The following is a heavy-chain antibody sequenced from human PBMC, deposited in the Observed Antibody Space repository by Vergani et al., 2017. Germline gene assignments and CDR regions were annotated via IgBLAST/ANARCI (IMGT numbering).Heavy chain of an antibody. CDR3: ARDGLEGAVRFDAFDI. D-gene: IGHD1-26*01. CDR1: GGTFSSYA. V-gene: IGHV1-69*01. J-gene: IGHJ3*02. CDR2: IIPIFGTA. Sequence: QVQLVQSGAEVKKPGSSVKVSCKASGGTFSSYAISWVRQAPGQGLEWMGGIIPIFGTANYAQKFQGRVTITADESTSTAYMELSSLRSEDTAGYYCARDGLEGAVRFDAFDIWGQGTMVTVSS.